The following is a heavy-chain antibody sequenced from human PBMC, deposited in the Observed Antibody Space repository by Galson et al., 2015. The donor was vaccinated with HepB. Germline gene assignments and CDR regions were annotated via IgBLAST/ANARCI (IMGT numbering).Heavy chain of an antibody. D-gene: IGHD6-19*01. V-gene: IGHV3-23*01. J-gene: IGHJ1*01. CDR1: GFILSNSD. CDR2: ISGGGGTI. Sequence: SLRLSCAASGFILSNSDMNWVRQAPGKGPEWVSGISGGGGTISYADSVKGRFTISRDSSKNTLDLQMDSLRAGDTAVYYCVRGEYGRGWPDWGQGILVTVSS. CDR3: VRGEYGRGWPD.